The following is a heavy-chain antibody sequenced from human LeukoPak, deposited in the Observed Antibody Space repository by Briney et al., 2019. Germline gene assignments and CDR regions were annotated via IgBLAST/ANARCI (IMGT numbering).Heavy chain of an antibody. CDR1: GGSISGYY. D-gene: IGHD3-22*01. Sequence: SETLSLTCTVSGGSISGYYWSWIRQPPGKGLEWIGYIYYSGSTNYNPSLKSRVTISVDTSKNQFSLKLTSVTAADTAVYYCARAGSSAYLIDYWGRGTLVTVSS. J-gene: IGHJ4*02. V-gene: IGHV4-59*01. CDR2: IYYSGST. CDR3: ARAGSSAYLIDY.